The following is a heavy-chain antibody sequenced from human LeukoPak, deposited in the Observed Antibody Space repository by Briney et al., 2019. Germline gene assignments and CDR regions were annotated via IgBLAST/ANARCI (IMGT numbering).Heavy chain of an antibody. CDR2: IRYDRSHK. J-gene: IGHJ4*02. CDR1: GFTFSSYG. D-gene: IGHD1-7*01. V-gene: IGHV3-30*02. Sequence: GRSLRLSCAASGFTFSSYGIHWVRQAPGKGLGWVAFIRYDRSHKYYADSVQGRFTISRDNSKNTLYLQMNSLRAEDTAVYYCAKDPYNWNYGNYFDYWGQVIPVTVSS. CDR3: AKDPYNWNYGNYFDY.